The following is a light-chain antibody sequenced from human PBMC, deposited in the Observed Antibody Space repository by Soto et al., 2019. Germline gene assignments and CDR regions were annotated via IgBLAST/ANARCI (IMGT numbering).Light chain of an antibody. CDR3: QQSDVSPRT. V-gene: IGKV1-5*03. CDR1: QTISSW. J-gene: IGKJ1*01. CDR2: KAS. Sequence: DIQMTQSPSTLSGSVGDIFTITFRASQTISSWLAWYQQKPGKAPKLLIYKASTLKSGVPPRFSGSGYGTDFTLTITSLQLEDFATYYCQQSDVSPRTFGQGTKVDIK.